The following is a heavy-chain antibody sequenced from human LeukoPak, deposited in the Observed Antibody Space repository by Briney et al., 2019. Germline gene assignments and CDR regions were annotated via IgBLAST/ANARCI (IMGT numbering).Heavy chain of an antibody. CDR3: ARWDTAMVTFDY. CDR1: GGSISDYY. V-gene: IGHV4-4*07. D-gene: IGHD5-18*01. J-gene: IGHJ4*02. CDR2: IYTTGST. Sequence: SETLSLTCTVSGGSISDYYWSWIRQPAGKGLEWIGRIYTTGSTDYNPSLKSRVTMSVDTSKNQFSLKLSSVTAADTAVYYCARWDTAMVTFDYWGRGTLVTVSS.